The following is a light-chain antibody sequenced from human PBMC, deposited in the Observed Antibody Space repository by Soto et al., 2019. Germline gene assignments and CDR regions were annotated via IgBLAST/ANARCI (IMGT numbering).Light chain of an antibody. CDR1: SGSIASNY. Sequence: NFMLTQPHSVSESPGKTVTISCTRSSGSIASNYVQWYQQRPGSAPTTVIYEDNQRPSGVPDRFSGSIDSSSNSASLTISGLEAWGEAYYFRPSYDSSNGVFGGGTKLTVL. V-gene: IGLV6-57*04. CDR3: PSYDSSNGV. CDR2: EDN. J-gene: IGLJ2*01.